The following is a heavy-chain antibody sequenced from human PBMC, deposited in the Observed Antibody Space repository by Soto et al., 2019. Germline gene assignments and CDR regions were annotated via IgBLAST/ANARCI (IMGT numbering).Heavy chain of an antibody. V-gene: IGHV3-74*01. CDR1: GFTFSNYW. CDR2: IKGDETST. CDR3: ARGVSGYYGFDY. Sequence: GGSMKLSRAASGFTFSNYWMPGARQVPGKGLVWVSRIKGDETSTGYADSVKGRFTIFRDNVKNTLYLQMNSLRAEDTAVYYCARGVSGYYGFDYWGQGTLVTVSS. D-gene: IGHD5-12*01. J-gene: IGHJ4*02.